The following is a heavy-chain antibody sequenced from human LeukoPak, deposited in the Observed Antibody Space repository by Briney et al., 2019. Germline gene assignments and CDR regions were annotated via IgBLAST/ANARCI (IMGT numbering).Heavy chain of an antibody. V-gene: IGHV4-61*02. CDR2: IYTSGST. D-gene: IGHD6-6*01. J-gene: IGHJ3*02. Sequence: SQTLSLTCTVSGGSISSGSYYWSWIRQPAGKGLEWIGRIYTSGSTNYNPSLKSRVTISVDTSKNQFSLKLSSVTAADTAVYYCARDGIAARRGAFDIWGQGTMVTVSS. CDR3: ARDGIAARRGAFDI. CDR1: GGSISSGSYY.